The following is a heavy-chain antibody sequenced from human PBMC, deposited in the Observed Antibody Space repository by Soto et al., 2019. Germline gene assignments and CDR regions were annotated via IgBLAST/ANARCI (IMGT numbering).Heavy chain of an antibody. CDR3: ARENHAPTRYSWTYYAWCEP. Sequence: QVQLVQSGAEVKKPGASVKVSCKASGYTFTSYGVSWVRQAPGQGLEWMGWISPYNGNTEYAQKLQGRVTMTTDTSPSTAYGERRRLRSDDMAVHYLARENHAPTRYSWTYYAWCEPWGQGTRVTVSS. V-gene: IGHV1-18*03. CDR1: GYTFTSYG. D-gene: IGHD1-26*01. CDR2: ISPYNGNT. J-gene: IGHJ5*02.